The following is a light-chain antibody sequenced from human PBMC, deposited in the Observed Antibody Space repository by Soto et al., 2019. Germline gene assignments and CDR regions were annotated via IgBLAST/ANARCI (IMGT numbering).Light chain of an antibody. CDR1: SSDVGSYNL. CDR3: CSYAGSSTFV. CDR2: EGS. J-gene: IGLJ1*01. Sequence: QSALTQPASVSGSPGQSITLSCTGTSSDVGSYNLVSWYQQHPGKAPKLMIYEGSKRPSGVSNRVSGSKSGNTASLTISWLQAEDEADYYCCSYAGSSTFVFVTGTKLTVL. V-gene: IGLV2-23*01.